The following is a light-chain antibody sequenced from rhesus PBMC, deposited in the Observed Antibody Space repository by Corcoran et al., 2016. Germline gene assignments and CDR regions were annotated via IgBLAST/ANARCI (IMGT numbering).Light chain of an antibody. CDR2: KVS. CDR3: QHGYGTPYS. CDR1: ENVNNY. Sequence: DIQMTQSPSSLSASVGDRVTITCRASENVNNYLNWYQQKPGKAPKLLIYKVSSLQSGVPSRFSGSGSGTDYTFPISSLQPEDVASYYCQHGYGTPYSFGQGTKVEIK. J-gene: IGKJ2*01. V-gene: IGKV1-74*01.